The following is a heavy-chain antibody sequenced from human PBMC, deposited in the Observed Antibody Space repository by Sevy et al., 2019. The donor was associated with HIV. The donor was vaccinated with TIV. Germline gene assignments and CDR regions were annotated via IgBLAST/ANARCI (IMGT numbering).Heavy chain of an antibody. D-gene: IGHD3-10*01. CDR2: ISSSSSTI. J-gene: IGHJ4*02. CDR1: GFTFSSYS. V-gene: IGHV3-48*01. Sequence: QLGGPLRLSCAASGFTFSSYSMSWVRQTPGKGLEWLSLISSSSSTIHHADSVKGRFTISRDNAKNSLYLQMNSLRAEDTAMYYCARGTGSGSFLFDYWGQGTLVTVSS. CDR3: ARGTGSGSFLFDY.